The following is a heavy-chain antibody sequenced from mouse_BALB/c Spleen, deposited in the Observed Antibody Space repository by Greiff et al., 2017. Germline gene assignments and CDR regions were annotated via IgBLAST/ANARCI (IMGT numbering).Heavy chain of an antibody. V-gene: IGHV14-4*02. CDR3: NAGYDRYG. CDR2: IDPENGDT. J-gene: IGHJ3*01. Sequence: VQLQQSGAELVRSGASVKLSCTASGFNIKAYYMHWVKQRPEQGLEWIGWIDPENGDTEYAPKFQGKATMTADTSSNTAYLQRSSLTSEDTAVYYCNAGYDRYGWGQGNLGTVAA. D-gene: IGHD2-14*01. CDR1: GFNIKAYY.